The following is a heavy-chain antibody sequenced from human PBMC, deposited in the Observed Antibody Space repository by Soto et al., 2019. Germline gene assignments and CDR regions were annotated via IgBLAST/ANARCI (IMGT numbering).Heavy chain of an antibody. V-gene: IGHV3-23*01. D-gene: IGHD3-10*01. CDR3: AKDSYGSGTDYFYGMDV. CDR1: GFSFSSYA. Sequence: EVLLLESGGGLVQPGGSLRLSCAASGFSFSSYAMSWVRQAPGKGLEWVSSISAGGGRTNHADSLKGRFTISRDNSKNTLYLQMNSLRAEDTAIYYCAKDSYGSGTDYFYGMDVRGQGTTVTVSS. CDR2: ISAGGGRT. J-gene: IGHJ6*02.